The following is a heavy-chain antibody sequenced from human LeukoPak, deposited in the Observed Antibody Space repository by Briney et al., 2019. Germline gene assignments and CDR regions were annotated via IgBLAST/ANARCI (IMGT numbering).Heavy chain of an antibody. CDR3: AGGSITIGRYDY. D-gene: IGHD3-10*01. CDR2: ISPTSTYI. J-gene: IGHJ4*02. Sequence: GGSLRLSCTPSVLTLRSFAVPGGRQAPGKGLEWVSSISPTSTYIYYADSVRGRFTISRDNAKNSLYLQMNSLRDEATAVYYCAGGSITIGRYDYWGQGTLVTVSS. V-gene: IGHV3-21*01. CDR1: VLTLRSFA.